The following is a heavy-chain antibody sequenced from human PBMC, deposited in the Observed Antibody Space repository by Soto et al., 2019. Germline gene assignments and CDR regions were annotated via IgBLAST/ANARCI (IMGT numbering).Heavy chain of an antibody. CDR1: GYTFNRYD. V-gene: IGHV1-8*01. CDR3: VRGEGYCSSASCYDY. CDR2: MNPNSGNA. J-gene: IGHJ4*02. D-gene: IGHD2-2*01. Sequence: ASVKVSCKASGYTFNRYDINWVRQATGQGLEWMGWMNPNSGNAGYAQKFQGRATMTRDTSISTAYMELSSLRSDDTAVYYCVRGEGYCSSASCYDYWGQRTLVTVSS.